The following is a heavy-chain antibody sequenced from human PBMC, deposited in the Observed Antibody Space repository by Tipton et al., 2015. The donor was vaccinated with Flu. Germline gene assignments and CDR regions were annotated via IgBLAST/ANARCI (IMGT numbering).Heavy chain of an antibody. CDR2: IYTSGST. CDR3: ARDLWQQLDYNWFDP. D-gene: IGHD6-13*01. J-gene: IGHJ5*02. Sequence: TLSLTCTVSGGSISSYYWSWIRQPAGKGLEWIGRIYTSGSTNYNPSLKSRVTMSVDTSKNQFSLKLSSVTAADTAVYYRARDLWQQLDYNWFDPWGQGTLVTVSS. CDR1: GGSISSYY. V-gene: IGHV4-4*07.